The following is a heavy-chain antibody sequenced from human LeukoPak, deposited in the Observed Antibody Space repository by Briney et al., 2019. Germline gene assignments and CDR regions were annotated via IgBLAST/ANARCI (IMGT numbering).Heavy chain of an antibody. CDR2: IYTSGST. V-gene: IGHV4-4*07. J-gene: IGHJ4*02. CDR1: GGSISSYY. CDR3: AREQRDTAMSRGLDY. Sequence: PSETLSLTCTVSGGSISSYYWSWLRQPAGKGLEWIGRIYTSGSTNYNPSLKSRVTISLDTSKSQFSLKLSSVTAADTAVYYCAREQRDTAMSRGLDYWGQGTLVTVSS. D-gene: IGHD5-18*01.